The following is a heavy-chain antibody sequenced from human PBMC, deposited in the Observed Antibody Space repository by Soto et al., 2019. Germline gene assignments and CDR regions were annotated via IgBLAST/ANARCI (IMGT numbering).Heavy chain of an antibody. J-gene: IGHJ4*02. V-gene: IGHV4-4*02. D-gene: IGHD6-19*01. Sequence: QVLLQASGPGMVQPSGTLSLSCAVSGDSISSHYFWGWVRQPPGKGLEWVGDISHRGSVNYNPSLQSRITLSMDKSKNQFSLRLNSVTASDTAVYYCASSFGLYAIDYWGQGTLVIVSS. CDR1: GDSISSHYF. CDR2: ISHRGSV. CDR3: ASSFGLYAIDY.